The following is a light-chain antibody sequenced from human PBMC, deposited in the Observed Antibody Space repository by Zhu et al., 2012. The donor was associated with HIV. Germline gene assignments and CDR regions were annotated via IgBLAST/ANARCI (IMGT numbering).Light chain of an antibody. J-gene: IGKJ1*01. CDR1: QNIRND. CDR2: GAS. CDR3: QQCSSWPPVT. V-gene: IGKV3-15*01. Sequence: EIVLTQSPATLSVSPGERATLSCRASQNIRNDLAWFQQKPGQAPRLPIRGASTRATGVPDRFSGSGYGTEFTLTISSMQSEDFAVYYCQQCSSWPPVTFGQGTTVEI.